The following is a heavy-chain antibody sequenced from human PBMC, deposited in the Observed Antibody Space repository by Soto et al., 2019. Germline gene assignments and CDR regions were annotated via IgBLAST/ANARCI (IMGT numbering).Heavy chain of an antibody. D-gene: IGHD3-9*01. V-gene: IGHV3-15*07. CDR1: GFTFSNAW. Sequence: GGSLILSCAASGFTFSNAWMNWVRQAPGKGLEWVGRIKSKTDGGTTDYAAPVKGRFTISRDDSKNTLYLQMNSLKTEDTAVYYCTTEQQRLLRYFDWSFSMDVWGQGTTVTVSS. J-gene: IGHJ6*02. CDR2: IKSKTDGGTT. CDR3: TTEQQRLLRYFDWSFSMDV.